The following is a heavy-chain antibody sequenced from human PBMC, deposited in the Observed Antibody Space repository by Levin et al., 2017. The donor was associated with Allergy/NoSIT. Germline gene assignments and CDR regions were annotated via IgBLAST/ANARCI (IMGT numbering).Heavy chain of an antibody. CDR3: TTTGDSLNY. V-gene: IGHV3-73*01. Sequence: GGSLRLSCAASGFTFSGSAIHWVRQASGKGLEWLGRIRNKVDSYATVYAASVKGRFTISRDDSKNTAFLQMNSLKTEDTAVYYCTTTGDSLNYWGQGTPVTVSS. J-gene: IGHJ4*02. CDR1: GFTFSGSA. CDR2: IRNKVDSYAT. D-gene: IGHD4-17*01.